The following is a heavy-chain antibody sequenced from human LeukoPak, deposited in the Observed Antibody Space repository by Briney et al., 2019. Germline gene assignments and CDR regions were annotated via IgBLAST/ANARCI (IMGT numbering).Heavy chain of an antibody. CDR2: IDPSDSYT. D-gene: IGHD3-9*01. J-gene: IGHJ4*02. CDR1: GYSFTSYW. V-gene: IGHV5-10-1*01. Sequence: GESLRISCKGSGYSFTSYWISWVRQMPGKGLEWMGRIDPSDSYTNYSPSFQGHVTISADKSISTAYLQWSSLKASDAAMYYCANYYDILTGYYNWGQGTLVTVSS. CDR3: ANYYDILTGYYN.